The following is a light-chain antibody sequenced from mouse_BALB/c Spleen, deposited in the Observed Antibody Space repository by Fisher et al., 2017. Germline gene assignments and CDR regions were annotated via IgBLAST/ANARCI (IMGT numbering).Light chain of an antibody. J-gene: IGKJ1*01. CDR1: SSVSY. V-gene: IGKV4-68*01. CDR2: LTS. CDR3: HQWSSWT. Sequence: IVLTQSTALMSASPGEKVTMTCSASSSVSYMYWYQQKPRSSPKPWIYLTSNLASGVPARFSGSGSGTSYSLTISSVEAEDTADYYCHQWSSWTFGGGTKLEIK.